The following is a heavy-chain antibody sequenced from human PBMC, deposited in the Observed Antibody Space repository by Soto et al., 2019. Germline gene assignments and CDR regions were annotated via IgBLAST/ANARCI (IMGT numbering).Heavy chain of an antibody. Sequence: QPGGSLRLSCVASGFTFSAHEMNWVRQAPGERLEWISYISGSGTAEYYADSVKGRFSISRDNAQNTLYLQMNGLKVEDTGIYYCAREGVYWGQGTLVTVSS. V-gene: IGHV3-48*03. CDR3: AREGVY. J-gene: IGHJ4*02. CDR1: GFTFSAHE. CDR2: ISGSGTAE. D-gene: IGHD2-8*01.